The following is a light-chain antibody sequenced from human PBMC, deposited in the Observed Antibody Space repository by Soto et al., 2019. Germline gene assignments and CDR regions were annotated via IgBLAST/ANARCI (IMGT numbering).Light chain of an antibody. V-gene: IGLV2-14*01. CDR3: SSYTSTGTLV. J-gene: IGLJ3*02. CDR1: SSDVGGYNY. CDR2: EVS. Sequence: QSALTQPASVSGSPGQSITVSCTGTSSDVGGYNYLSWYQQHPGKAPKVIIYEVSGRPSGVSDRFSGSKSGNTASLTISGLQAEDEADYYCSSYTSTGTLVFGGGTKRTVL.